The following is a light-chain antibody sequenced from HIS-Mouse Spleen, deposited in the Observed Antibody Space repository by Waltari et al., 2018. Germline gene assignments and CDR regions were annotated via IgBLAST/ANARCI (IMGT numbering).Light chain of an antibody. Sequence: QSVLTQPPSASGTPGQRVTISCSGSSSNIGSNYVYWYQQLPGTAPKLLIYRNNQRPSVVPDRVSGSKSGTSAALAISGLRSEDEADYYCAAWDDSLSGHVVFGGGTKLTVL. CDR2: RNN. CDR3: AAWDDSLSGHVV. J-gene: IGLJ2*01. V-gene: IGLV1-47*01. CDR1: SSNIGSNY.